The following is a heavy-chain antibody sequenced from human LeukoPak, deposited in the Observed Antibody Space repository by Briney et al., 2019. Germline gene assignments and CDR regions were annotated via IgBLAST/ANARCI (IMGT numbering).Heavy chain of an antibody. V-gene: IGHV4-59*01. CDR2: IYYSGST. CDR1: GGSISSYY. Sequence: PSETLSLTCTVTGGSISSYYWSWIRQPPGKGLEWIGYIYYSGSTKYKPSLKSRVTISVDTSKNQFSLKLSSVTAADTAVYYCARGRFLDAFDIWGQGTMVTVSS. D-gene: IGHD3-3*01. CDR3: ARGRFLDAFDI. J-gene: IGHJ3*02.